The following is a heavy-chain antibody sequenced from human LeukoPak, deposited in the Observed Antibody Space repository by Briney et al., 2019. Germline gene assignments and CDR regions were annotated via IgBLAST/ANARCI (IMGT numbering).Heavy chain of an antibody. Sequence: GGSLRLSCAASGFTVSSNYMSWVRQAPGKGLEWVSVIYSGGSTYYADSVKGRFTISRDNSKNTLYLQMNSLRAEDTAVYYCARDTGPGNYDSSGSDASDIWGQGTMVTVSS. D-gene: IGHD3-22*01. CDR1: GFTVSSNY. J-gene: IGHJ3*02. CDR3: ARDTGPGNYDSSGSDASDI. CDR2: IYSGGST. V-gene: IGHV3-66*01.